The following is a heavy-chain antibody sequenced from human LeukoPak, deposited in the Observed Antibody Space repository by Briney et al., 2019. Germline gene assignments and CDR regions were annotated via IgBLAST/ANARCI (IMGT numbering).Heavy chain of an antibody. CDR1: GGTFSSYA. Sequence: GASVKVSCKASGGTFSSYAISWVRRAPGQGLEWMGRIIPIFGTANYAQKFQGRVTNTTDESTSTAYMELSSLRSEDTAVYYCAWGAMVVTPFDYWGQGTLVTVSS. V-gene: IGHV1-69*05. CDR2: IIPIFGTA. D-gene: IGHD4-23*01. J-gene: IGHJ4*02. CDR3: AWGAMVVTPFDY.